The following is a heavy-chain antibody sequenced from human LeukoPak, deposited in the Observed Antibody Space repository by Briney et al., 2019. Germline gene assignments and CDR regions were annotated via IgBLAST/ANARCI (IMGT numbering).Heavy chain of an antibody. CDR3: AKVSLLPYSSGWYQDYFDY. D-gene: IGHD6-19*01. CDR1: GFTFSEHY. Sequence: PGGSLRLSCAASGFTFSEHYMSWVRQAPGKGLEWVSAISGSGGSTYYADSVKGRFTISRDNSKNTLYLQMNSLRAEDTAVYYCAKVSLLPYSSGWYQDYFDYWGQGTLVTVSS. J-gene: IGHJ4*02. CDR2: ISGSGGST. V-gene: IGHV3-23*01.